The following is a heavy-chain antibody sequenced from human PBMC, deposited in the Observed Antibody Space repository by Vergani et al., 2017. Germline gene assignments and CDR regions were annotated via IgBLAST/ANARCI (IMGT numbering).Heavy chain of an antibody. CDR1: GFTFSSYA. V-gene: IGHV4-34*01. D-gene: IGHD3-10*01. J-gene: IGHJ3*02. CDR3: ARLPSGRGNAFDI. CDR2: INHSGST. Sequence: VQLVESGGGLVQPGGSLRLSCAASGFTFSSYAMSWVRQAPGKGLEWIGEINHSGSTNYNPSLKSRVTISVDTSKNQFSLKLSSVTAADTAVYYCARLPSGRGNAFDIWGQGTMVTVSS.